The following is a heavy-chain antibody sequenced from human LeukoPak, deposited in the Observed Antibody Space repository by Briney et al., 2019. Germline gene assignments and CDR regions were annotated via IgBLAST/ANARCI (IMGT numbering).Heavy chain of an antibody. J-gene: IGHJ4*02. CDR1: GGSISSYY. CDR2: IYYTGST. D-gene: IGHD2-15*01. CDR3: ARQFCSGGNCYPLFDY. V-gene: IGHV4-59*01. Sequence: PSETLSLTCSVSGGSISSYYWSWIRQPPGKGLEWIGFIYYTGSTNYSPSLKSRVTISVDTSKDQFSLKLSSVTAADTAVYYCARQFCSGGNCYPLFDYWGQGTLVTVSS.